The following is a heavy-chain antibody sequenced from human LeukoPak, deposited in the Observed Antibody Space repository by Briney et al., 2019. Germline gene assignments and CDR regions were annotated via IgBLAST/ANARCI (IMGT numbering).Heavy chain of an antibody. Sequence: PSETLSLTCTVSGGSMSSSSYYWGWIRQPPGKGLEWIGSIYYSGSTYYNPSLKRRVTISVDTSTNQFSLKLSSVTAADTAVYYCARQGDIFGVVVPFGYWGQGTLVTVSS. CDR1: GGSMSSSSYY. CDR2: IYYSGST. J-gene: IGHJ4*02. CDR3: ARQGDIFGVVVPFGY. V-gene: IGHV4-39*01. D-gene: IGHD3-3*01.